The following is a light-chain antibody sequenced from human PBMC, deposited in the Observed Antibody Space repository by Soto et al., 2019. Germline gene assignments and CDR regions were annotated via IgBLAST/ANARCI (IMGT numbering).Light chain of an antibody. Sequence: QSALTQPASVSGSPGQSITISCTGTSSDIGGYNYVSWYQHHPGKAPKLMIYDVSNRPSGVSNRFSGSKSGNTASLTISGLQAEDEAHYYCSSYTSSSTVLFGGGTKLTVL. CDR1: SSDIGGYNY. CDR3: SSYTSSSTVL. V-gene: IGLV2-14*03. J-gene: IGLJ2*01. CDR2: DVS.